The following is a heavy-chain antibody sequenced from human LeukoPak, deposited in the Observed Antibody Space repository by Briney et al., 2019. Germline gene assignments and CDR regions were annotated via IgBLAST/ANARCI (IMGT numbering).Heavy chain of an antibody. Sequence: ASVKVSCKVSGYTLTELSMHWVRQAPGKGLEWMGGFDPEDGETIYAQKFQGRVTMTEDTSTDTAYMELSSLRSEDTAVYYCATKGRGGITMILYGTDVWGQGTTVTVPS. J-gene: IGHJ6*02. CDR2: FDPEDGET. CDR3: ATKGRGGITMILYGTDV. CDR1: GYTLTELS. D-gene: IGHD3-22*01. V-gene: IGHV1-24*01.